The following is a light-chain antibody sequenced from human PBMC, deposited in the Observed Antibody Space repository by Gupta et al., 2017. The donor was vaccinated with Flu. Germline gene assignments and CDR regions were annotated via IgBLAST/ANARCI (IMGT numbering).Light chain of an antibody. Sequence: QSALTQPASVSGSPGQSITISCTGTSSDVGNYNYVSWYQQHPGKAPKIMIYDVSNRPSGVSNRFSGSKSGNTASLTISGLQAEDGADYYCSPYTSSNLWVFGGGTKLTVL. J-gene: IGLJ3*02. CDR1: SSDVGNYNY. V-gene: IGLV2-14*01. CDR3: SPYTSSNLWV. CDR2: DVS.